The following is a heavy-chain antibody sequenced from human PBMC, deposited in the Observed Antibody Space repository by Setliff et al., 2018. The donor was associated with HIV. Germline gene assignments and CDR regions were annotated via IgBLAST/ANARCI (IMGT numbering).Heavy chain of an antibody. V-gene: IGHV1-18*01. D-gene: IGHD6-19*01. CDR1: GYTFTSYG. J-gene: IGHJ5*02. CDR2: ISAYNGNT. CDR3: ARDSGMAVVGTWRRLDP. Sequence: ASVKVSCKASGYTFTSYGISWVRQAPGQGLEWMGWISAYNGNTNYAQKLQGRVTMTTDTSTSTAYMELRSLRSDDTAVYYCARDSGMAVVGTWRRLDPWGQGTLVTVS.